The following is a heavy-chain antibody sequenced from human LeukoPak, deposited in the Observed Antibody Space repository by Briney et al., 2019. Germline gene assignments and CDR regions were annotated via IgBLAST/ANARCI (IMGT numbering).Heavy chain of an antibody. CDR3: AKDQSYYDILTVYGMDV. CDR2: ISWNSGSI. Sequence: PGGSLRLSCAASGFTFDDYAMHWVRQAPGKGLEWVSGISWNSGSIGYADSVKGRFTISRDNAKNSLYLQMNSLRAEDTAVYYCAKDQSYYDILTVYGMDVWGQGTTVTVSS. J-gene: IGHJ6*02. V-gene: IGHV3-9*01. D-gene: IGHD3-9*01. CDR1: GFTFDDYA.